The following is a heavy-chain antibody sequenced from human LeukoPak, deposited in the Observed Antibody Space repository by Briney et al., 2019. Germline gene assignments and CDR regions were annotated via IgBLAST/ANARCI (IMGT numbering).Heavy chain of an antibody. Sequence: SETLSLTCAVYGGSFSGYYWSWIRQPPGKGLEWIGEINHSGSTNYNPSLKSRVTIAVDTSKNQFSLKLSSVTAADTAVYYCARDHYRNSSGWPAGFDPWGQGTLVTVSS. CDR1: GGSFSGYY. CDR3: ARDHYRNSSGWPAGFDP. J-gene: IGHJ5*02. CDR2: INHSGST. D-gene: IGHD6-19*01. V-gene: IGHV4-34*01.